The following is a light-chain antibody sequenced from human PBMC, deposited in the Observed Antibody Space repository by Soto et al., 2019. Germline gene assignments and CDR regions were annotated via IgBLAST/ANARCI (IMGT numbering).Light chain of an antibody. V-gene: IGKV2-30*02. Sequence: DVVMTQSPLSLPVTLVQPASISCRSNQSLVHSDGIAYFSWFQQRPGRSPRRLIYKVSTRDSGVPARFSGSGSGTDFALKISRVEAEDVGVYYCMQGTHWPITFGQGTRLEIK. J-gene: IGKJ5*01. CDR1: QSLVHSDGIAY. CDR3: MQGTHWPIT. CDR2: KVS.